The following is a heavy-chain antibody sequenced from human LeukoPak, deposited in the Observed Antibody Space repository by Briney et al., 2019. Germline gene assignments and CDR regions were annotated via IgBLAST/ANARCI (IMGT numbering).Heavy chain of an antibody. D-gene: IGHD4-17*01. Sequence: EASVKVSCKASGGTFSSYAISWVRQAPGQGLEWMGRIIPILGIANYAQKFQGRVTITADKSTSAAYMELSSLRSEDAAVYYCARGDDYGEGDYYFDYWGQGTLVTVSS. J-gene: IGHJ4*02. CDR3: ARGDDYGEGDYYFDY. V-gene: IGHV1-69*04. CDR1: GGTFSSYA. CDR2: IIPILGIA.